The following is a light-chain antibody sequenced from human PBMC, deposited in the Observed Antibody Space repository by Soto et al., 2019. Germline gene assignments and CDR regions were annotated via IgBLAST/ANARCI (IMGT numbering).Light chain of an antibody. V-gene: IGLV2-14*01. CDR1: SSDVGSYTY. CDR2: EVN. CDR3: SSYTSSSTLYV. Sequence: QSARTQPASVSGSPRQSITISCTGASSDVGSYTYVSWYQQHPGKAPKLMIYEVNNRPSGVSNRFSGSKSGNTASLTISGLQAEDEADYYCSSYTSSSTLYVFGTGTKVTV. J-gene: IGLJ1*01.